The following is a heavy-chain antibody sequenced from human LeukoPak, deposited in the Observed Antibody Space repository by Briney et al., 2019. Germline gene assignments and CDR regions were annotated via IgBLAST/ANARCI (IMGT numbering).Heavy chain of an antibody. CDR2: ISSSSSYI. D-gene: IGHD3-10*01. Sequence: GGSLRLSCAASGFTFSSYSMNWVRQAPGKGLEWVSSISSSSSYIYYADSVKGRFTISRDNAKNSLYLQMNSLRAEDTAVYYCARVRMVRQGDYYYYYMDVWGKGTTVTVSS. CDR3: ARVRMVRQGDYYYYYMDV. CDR1: GFTFSSYS. J-gene: IGHJ6*03. V-gene: IGHV3-21*01.